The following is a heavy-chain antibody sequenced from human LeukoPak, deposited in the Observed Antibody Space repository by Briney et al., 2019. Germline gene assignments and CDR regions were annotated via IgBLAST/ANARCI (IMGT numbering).Heavy chain of an antibody. CDR2: IYSGGST. Sequence: GGSLRLSCAASGFTVSSNYMSWVRQAPGKGLEWVSVIYSGGSTYYADSGKGRFTISRDNSKNTLYLQMNSLRAEDTAVYYCAGGLDTGYYYYYGMDVWGQGTTVTVSS. CDR1: GFTVSSNY. D-gene: IGHD3-9*01. J-gene: IGHJ6*02. V-gene: IGHV3-66*02. CDR3: AGGLDTGYYYYYGMDV.